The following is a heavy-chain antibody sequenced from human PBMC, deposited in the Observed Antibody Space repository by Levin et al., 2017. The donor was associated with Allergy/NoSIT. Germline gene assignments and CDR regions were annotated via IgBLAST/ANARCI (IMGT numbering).Heavy chain of an antibody. V-gene: IGHV3-30*18. CDR2: ISYDGSNK. CDR3: AKPISGYYPYFDY. CDR1: GFTFSSYG. Sequence: SCAASGFTFSSYGMHWVRQAPGKGLEWVAVISYDGSNKYYADSVKGRFTISRDNSKNTLYLQMNSLRAEDTAVYYCAKPISGYYPYFDYWGQGTLVTVSS. D-gene: IGHD3-22*01. J-gene: IGHJ4*02.